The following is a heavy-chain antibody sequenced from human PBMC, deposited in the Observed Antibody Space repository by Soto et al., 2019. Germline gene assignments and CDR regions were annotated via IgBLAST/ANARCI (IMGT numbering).Heavy chain of an antibody. CDR3: AKVANVLTANTSPHSFDY. D-gene: IGHD6-25*01. V-gene: IGHV3-23*01. CDR1: GFTFSSYA. CDR2: ISGSGGGT. J-gene: IGHJ4*02. Sequence: PGGSLRLSCAASGFTFSSYAMSWVRQAPGKGLEWVSAISGSGGGTYYADSVKGRFTISRDNSKNTLYPQMNSLRAEDTAVYYCAKVANVLTANTSPHSFDYWGQGTLVTVSS.